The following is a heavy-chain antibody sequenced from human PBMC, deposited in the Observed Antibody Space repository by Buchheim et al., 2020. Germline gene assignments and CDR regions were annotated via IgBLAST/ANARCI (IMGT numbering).Heavy chain of an antibody. Sequence: EVQLLESGGGLVQPGRSLRLSCAASGFTFSSYALSWVRQAPGKGLEWVSLITGSGDSTYYADSVKGRFTISRDNSKNTLYLQMSSLRAEDTAVYYCARHYGSWYGSEYCQHWGQGT. CDR1: GFTFSSYA. V-gene: IGHV3-23*01. D-gene: IGHD6-13*01. CDR2: ITGSGDST. CDR3: ARHYGSWYGSEYCQH. J-gene: IGHJ1*01.